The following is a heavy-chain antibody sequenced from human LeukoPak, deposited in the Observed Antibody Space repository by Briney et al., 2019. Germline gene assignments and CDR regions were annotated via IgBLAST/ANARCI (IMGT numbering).Heavy chain of an antibody. V-gene: IGHV1-18*04. CDR1: GYTFTGYY. J-gene: IGHJ4*02. CDR2: ISAYNGNT. CDR3: ARAPDTAMVPTGPY. D-gene: IGHD5-18*01. Sequence: ASVKVSCKASGYTFTGYYIHWVRQAPGQGLEWMGWISAYNGNTNYAQKLQGRVTMTTDTSTSTAYMELRSLRSDDTAVYYCARAPDTAMVPTGPYWGQGTLVTVSS.